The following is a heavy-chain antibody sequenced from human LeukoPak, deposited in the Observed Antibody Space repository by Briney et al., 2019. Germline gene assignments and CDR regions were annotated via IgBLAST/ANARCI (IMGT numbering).Heavy chain of an antibody. Sequence: SQTLSLTCAISGDSVSSNSAAWNCITQSPSIGLEWLIRTYYSSKCYNDYAVSVKSRITINPDTSKNQFSLQLNSVTPEDTAVYYCAREIVGATHYDAFDIWGQGTMVTVSS. CDR3: AREIVGATHYDAFDI. J-gene: IGHJ3*02. CDR1: GDSVSSNSAA. CDR2: TYYSSKCYN. V-gene: IGHV6-1*01. D-gene: IGHD1-26*01.